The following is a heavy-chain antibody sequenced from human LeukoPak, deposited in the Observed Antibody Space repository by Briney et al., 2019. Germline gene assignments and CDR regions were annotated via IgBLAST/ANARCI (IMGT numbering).Heavy chain of an antibody. Sequence: PGVSLRLSCAAAGFTFSNAYMSWVRQAPGKGLEWVGRIKHKAEGCTTDYAAPVKGRFTISRDDSRNMIYLQMNSLKIEDTAVYYCGTGSAFDVWGQGTLVSVSS. CDR2: IKHKAEGCTT. CDR3: GTGSAFDV. V-gene: IGHV3-15*01. J-gene: IGHJ3*01. D-gene: IGHD3/OR15-3a*01. CDR1: GFTFSNAY.